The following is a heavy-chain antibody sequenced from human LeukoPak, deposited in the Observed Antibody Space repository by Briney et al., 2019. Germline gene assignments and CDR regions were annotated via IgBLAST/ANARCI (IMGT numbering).Heavy chain of an antibody. D-gene: IGHD6-13*01. V-gene: IGHV4-59*08. CDR1: GGSISSYY. J-gene: IGHJ4*02. CDR2: IYYSGST. Sequence: SETLSLTCTVSGGSISSYYWSWIRQPPGKGLEWIGYIYYSGSTNYNPSLKSRVTISVDTSKNQFSLKLSSVTAADTAVYYCARHYHGSWVFDYWGQGTLVTVSS. CDR3: ARHYHGSWVFDY.